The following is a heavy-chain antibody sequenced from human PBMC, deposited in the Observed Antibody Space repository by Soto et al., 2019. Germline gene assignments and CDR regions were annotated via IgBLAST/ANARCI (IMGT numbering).Heavy chain of an antibody. CDR1: GFTFSSYA. J-gene: IGHJ6*02. CDR3: ARVQAYYDFWSGYSDYYYGMDV. D-gene: IGHD3-3*01. Sequence: GGSLRLSCAASGFTFSSYAMHWVRQAPGKGLEWVAVISYDGSNKYYADSVKGRFTISRDNSKNTLYLQMNSLRAEDTAVYYCARVQAYYDFWSGYSDYYYGMDVWGQGTTVTVSS. V-gene: IGHV3-30-3*01. CDR2: ISYDGSNK.